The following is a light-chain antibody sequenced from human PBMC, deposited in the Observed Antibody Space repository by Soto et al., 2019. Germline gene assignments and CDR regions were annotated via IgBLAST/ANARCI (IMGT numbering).Light chain of an antibody. J-gene: IGKJ4*01. CDR3: LEHNTYPFT. CDR2: GAS. Sequence: DFQMTQTPSSLSASVGDRVTITCRASQGIGDGLGWYQQRPGEAPKRLIYGASILASGVPSRFSGSGSGTEFTLTISGLQPEDFATYFCLEHNTYPFTFGGGTKVEI. V-gene: IGKV1-17*01. CDR1: QGIGDG.